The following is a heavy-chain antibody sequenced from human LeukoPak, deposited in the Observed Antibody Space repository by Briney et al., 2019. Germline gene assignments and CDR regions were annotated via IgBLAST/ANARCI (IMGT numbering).Heavy chain of an antibody. CDR2: IYYSGST. CDR3: ARAPGQYYYYGMDV. Sequence: SETLSLTCTVSGGSISGYYWSWIRQPPGKGLEWIGNIYYSGSTNYDPSLKSRVTISLDTSKSQFSLKLSSVTAADTALYYCARAPGQYYYYGMDVWGQGTTVTVSS. CDR1: GGSISGYY. J-gene: IGHJ6*02. D-gene: IGHD4-11*01. V-gene: IGHV4-59*01.